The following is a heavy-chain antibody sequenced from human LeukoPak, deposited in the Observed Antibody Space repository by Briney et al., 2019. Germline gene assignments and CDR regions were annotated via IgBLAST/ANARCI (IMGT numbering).Heavy chain of an antibody. CDR3: ARGGARFDY. CDR1: GGSISSGGYS. D-gene: IGHD2-21*01. Sequence: SQTLSLTCAVSGGSISSGGYSWSWIRQPPGKGLEWIGYIYHSGSTNYNPSLKSRVTISVDTSKNQFSLKLSSVTAADTAVYYCARGGARFDYWGQGTLVTVSS. J-gene: IGHJ4*02. CDR2: IYHSGST. V-gene: IGHV4-30-2*01.